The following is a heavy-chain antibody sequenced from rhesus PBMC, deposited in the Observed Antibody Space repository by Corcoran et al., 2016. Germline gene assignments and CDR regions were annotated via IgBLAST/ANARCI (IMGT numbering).Heavy chain of an antibody. J-gene: IGHJ4*01. CDR2: ISSASIYI. V-gene: IGHV3S16*01. CDR1: GFTFSSYG. CDR3: TSLADPVDY. Sequence: EVQLVESGGGLVQPGGSLRLSCAASGFTFSSYGMSWVRAAPGKGLELVSSISSASIYIDYADSVKGRFTISRDNAKNSLSLQMNSLRAEYTAVYYCTSLADPVDYWGQGVLVTVSS.